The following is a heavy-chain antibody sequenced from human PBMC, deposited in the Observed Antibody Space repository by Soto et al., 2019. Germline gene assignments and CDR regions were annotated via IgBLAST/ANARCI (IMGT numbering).Heavy chain of an antibody. D-gene: IGHD3-22*01. J-gene: IGHJ2*01. CDR3: ARQRRFYYDRSGYSGYFDI. CDR2: IYPGDSDT. Sequence: PGESLKISCRTSGYSFPNYWIGWVRQMPGKGLEWMGIIYPGDSDTKYSPSFQGQVTISADKSLNTAYLQWSSLKASDTAMYYCARQRRFYYDRSGYSGYFDIWGRGTQVTVSS. V-gene: IGHV5-51*01. CDR1: GYSFPNYW.